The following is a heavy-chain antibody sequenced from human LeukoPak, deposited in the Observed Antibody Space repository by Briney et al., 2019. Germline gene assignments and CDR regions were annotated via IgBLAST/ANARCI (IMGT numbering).Heavy chain of an antibody. CDR1: GFTFSNYW. D-gene: IGHD4-11*01. V-gene: IGHV3-7*01. CDR3: AREKGNYDGYYNYYMDV. CDR2: IKQDGSDK. Sequence: GGSLRLSCAASGFTFSNYWMNWVRQAPGKGLEWVANIKQDGSDKYYVDSVKGRFTISRDNAKNSLYLQMNSLRAEDTAVYYCAREKGNYDGYYNYYMDVSRKGTTVTVAS. J-gene: IGHJ6*03.